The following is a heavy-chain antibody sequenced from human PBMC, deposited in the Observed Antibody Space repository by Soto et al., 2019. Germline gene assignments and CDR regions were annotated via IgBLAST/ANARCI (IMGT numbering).Heavy chain of an antibody. Sequence: VQLLESGGGLVQPGGSLRLSCTASGFTFSTYAMSWVRQAPGKGLEWVSTISDSGSTYYADSVKGRFTISRDNSKNKLYLEMNGLRAEDTAVYYCAKDKGGRYCSRTSCLYSFDYWGQGTLVTVSS. CDR3: AKDKGGRYCSRTSCLYSFDY. J-gene: IGHJ4*02. CDR2: ISDSGST. D-gene: IGHD2-2*01. CDR1: GFTFSTYA. V-gene: IGHV3-23*01.